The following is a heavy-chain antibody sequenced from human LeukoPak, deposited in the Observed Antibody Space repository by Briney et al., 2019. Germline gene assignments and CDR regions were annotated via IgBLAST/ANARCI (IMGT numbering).Heavy chain of an antibody. J-gene: IGHJ4*02. V-gene: IGHV6-1*01. CDR1: GDSVSSNSAS. CDR3: ARRSAAGPIDY. CDR2: TYYRSKWYN. Sequence: SQTLSLTCAISGDSVSSNSASWNWIRQSPSGGLEWLGRTYYRSKWYNEYAASVKGLITVNPDTSKNQFSLHLNSVTPEDTAVYSCARRSAAGPIDYWGQGTLVTVSS. D-gene: IGHD6-13*01.